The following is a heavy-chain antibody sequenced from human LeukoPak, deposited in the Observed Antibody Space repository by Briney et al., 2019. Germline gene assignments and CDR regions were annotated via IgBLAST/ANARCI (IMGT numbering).Heavy chain of an antibody. V-gene: IGHV1-69*05. J-gene: IGHJ6*03. CDR2: IIPIFGTA. Sequence: ASVKVSCKASGGTFSSYAISWVRQAPGQGLEWMGRIIPIFGTANYAQKFQGRVTITTDESTSTAYMELSSLRSEDTAVYYCARDRVKAADGVWPGPYYYMDAWGKGTTVTVSS. CDR3: ARDRVKAADGVWPGPYYYMDA. D-gene: IGHD6-13*01. CDR1: GGTFSSYA.